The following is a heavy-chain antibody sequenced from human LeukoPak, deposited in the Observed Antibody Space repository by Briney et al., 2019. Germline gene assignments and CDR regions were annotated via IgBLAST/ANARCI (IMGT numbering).Heavy chain of an antibody. D-gene: IGHD5-12*01. Sequence: PGGSLRLSCAASGFTFSSFAMNWVRQAPGKGLEWVAVVTYDGNNKYYADSVKGRFSISRDNSNSTLYLQMNSLRVEDTAVYYCAKESGPKHFDYWGQGTLVTVSS. CDR1: GFTFSSFA. CDR3: AKESGPKHFDY. J-gene: IGHJ4*02. CDR2: VTYDGNNK. V-gene: IGHV3-30-3*01.